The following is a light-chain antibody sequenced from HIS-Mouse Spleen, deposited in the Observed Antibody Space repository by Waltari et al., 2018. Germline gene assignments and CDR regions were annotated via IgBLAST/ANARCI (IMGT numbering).Light chain of an antibody. V-gene: IGKV3-15*01. J-gene: IGKJ1*01. CDR2: GAS. CDR3: QQYNNWTPWT. CDR1: QSVSSN. Sequence: EIVMTQSPATLSVSPGERATLSCRASQSVSSNLAWYQQKPGQAPRLLIYGASTRATGIPAKLSGSGSGTEFTLTISSLQSEDFAVYYCQQYNNWTPWTFGRGTKVEIK.